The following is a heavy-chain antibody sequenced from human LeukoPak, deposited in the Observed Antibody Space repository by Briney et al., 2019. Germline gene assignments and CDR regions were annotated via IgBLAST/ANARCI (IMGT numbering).Heavy chain of an antibody. V-gene: IGHV1-8*01. CDR3: ASGTVHDSSGYYWGY. J-gene: IGHJ4*02. CDR1: GYTFTSYD. Sequence: ASVKVSCKASGYTFTSYDINCVRQATGQGLEWMGWMNPNSGNTGYAQKFRGRVTMTRNTSISTAYMELSSLRSADKAVYYCASGTVHDSSGYYWGYWGEGPLVTVSS. D-gene: IGHD3-22*01. CDR2: MNPNSGNT.